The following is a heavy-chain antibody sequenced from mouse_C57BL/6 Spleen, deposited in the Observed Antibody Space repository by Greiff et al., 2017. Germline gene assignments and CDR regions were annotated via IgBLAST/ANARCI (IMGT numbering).Heavy chain of an antibody. CDR1: GYTFTSYW. Sequence: VQLQQPGAELVMPGASVKLSCKASGYTFTSYWMHWVKQRPGQGLEWIGEIDPSDSYTNYNQKFKGKSTLTVDKSSSTAYMQLSSLTSEDSAVYYCARRSSTMVSSGYFDVWGTGATVTVSS. J-gene: IGHJ1*03. V-gene: IGHV1-69*01. CDR2: IDPSDSYT. D-gene: IGHD2-2*01. CDR3: ARRSSTMVSSGYFDV.